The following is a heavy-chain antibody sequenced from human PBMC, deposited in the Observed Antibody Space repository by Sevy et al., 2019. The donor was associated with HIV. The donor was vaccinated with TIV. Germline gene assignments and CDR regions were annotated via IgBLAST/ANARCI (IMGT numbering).Heavy chain of an antibody. D-gene: IGHD3-16*01. V-gene: IGHV3-23*01. Sequence: GGSLRLSCAASGFIFCNHAMSWVRQTPGKGLEWVSGITSTGSTTYYMDSVKGRFTISRDNSKNTLYLQMNSLRAEDTAVYYCAKDLGSPLWGQGTLVTVSS. CDR2: ITSTGSTT. CDR3: AKDLGSPL. J-gene: IGHJ4*02. CDR1: GFIFCNHA.